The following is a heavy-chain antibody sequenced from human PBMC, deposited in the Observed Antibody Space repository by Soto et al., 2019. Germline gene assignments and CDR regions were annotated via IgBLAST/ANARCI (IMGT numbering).Heavy chain of an antibody. CDR2: VYDSGST. J-gene: IGHJ4*02. CDR1: GGSISSYY. D-gene: IGHD2-21*01. V-gene: IGHV4-59*01. CDR3: ARLGLVNYYFEY. Sequence: SETLSLTCTVSGGSISSYYWSWIRQSPGKGLEWLGHVYDSGSTNYKPSLRRRVTISVDTSKNQFSLNLSSVTAADTAVYYCARLGLVNYYFEYWGQGTLVTVSS.